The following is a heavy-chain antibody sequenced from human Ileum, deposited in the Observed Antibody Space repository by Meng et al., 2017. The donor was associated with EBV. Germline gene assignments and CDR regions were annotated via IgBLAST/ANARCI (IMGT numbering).Heavy chain of an antibody. J-gene: IGHJ4*02. CDR3: ARGGWSLDY. D-gene: IGHD2-15*01. V-gene: IGHV4-59*08. CDR2: IYYSGST. CDR1: GGSIMSYY. Sequence: VQRNESGLGLVKPSDTLSLTCTASGGSIMSYYWSWTRQPPGKGLEWIRYIYYSGSTNYNPSLKSRVTISVDTTKNQFSLNLSSVTAADTAVYYCARGGWSLDYWGQGTLVTASS.